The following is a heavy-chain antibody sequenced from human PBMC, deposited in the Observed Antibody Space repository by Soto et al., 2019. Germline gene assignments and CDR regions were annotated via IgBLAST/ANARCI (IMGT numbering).Heavy chain of an antibody. CDR2: IWYDGSNK. V-gene: IGHV3-33*01. Sequence: QVQLVESGGGVVQPGRSLRLSCAASGFTFSSYGMHWVRQAPGKGLEWVAVIWYDGSNKYYADSVKGRFTISRDNSKNTLYLQMNSLRAEDTAVYYCARVAGSGKIRKEYYFDYWGQGTLVTVSS. D-gene: IGHD3-10*01. CDR1: GFTFSSYG. J-gene: IGHJ4*02. CDR3: ARVAGSGKIRKEYYFDY.